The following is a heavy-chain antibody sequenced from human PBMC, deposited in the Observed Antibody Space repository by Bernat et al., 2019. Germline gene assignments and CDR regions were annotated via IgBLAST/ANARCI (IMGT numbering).Heavy chain of an antibody. Sequence: QVQLVESGGGVVQPGRSLRLSCAASGFTFSSYGMHWVRQAPGKGLEWVAVIWYDGSNKYYADSVKGRFTISRDNSKNTLYLQMNSLRAEDTAVYYCARESITMGRGVTINWFDPWGQGTLVTVSS. D-gene: IGHD3-10*01. CDR2: IWYDGSNK. V-gene: IGHV3-33*01. CDR1: GFTFSSYG. J-gene: IGHJ5*02. CDR3: ARESITMGRGVTINWFDP.